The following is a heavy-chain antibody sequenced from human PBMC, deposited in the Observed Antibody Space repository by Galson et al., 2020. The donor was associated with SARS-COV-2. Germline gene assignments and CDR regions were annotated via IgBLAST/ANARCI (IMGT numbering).Heavy chain of an antibody. J-gene: IGHJ3*02. Sequence: KIGESLKISCQDSGYSFTSFWIGWVRQRSGKGLEWMGIINPSDSDTRYSPSFHGQVTMSVDTSINTAYLQLINLTASDTAIYYCARQGEWEPGPFNIWGQGTMVAVSS. D-gene: IGHD1-26*01. CDR3: ARQGEWEPGPFNI. CDR1: GYSFTSFW. CDR2: INPSDSDT. V-gene: IGHV5-51*01.